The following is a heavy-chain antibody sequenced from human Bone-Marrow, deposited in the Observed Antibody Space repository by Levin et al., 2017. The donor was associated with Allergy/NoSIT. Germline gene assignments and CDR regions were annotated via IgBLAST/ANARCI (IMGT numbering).Heavy chain of an antibody. CDR1: GFTFSTYN. V-gene: IGHV3-21*06. J-gene: IGHJ4*02. CDR2: ISSSSSYM. Sequence: GGSLRLSCSASGFTFSTYNMNWVRQAPGKAPEWVSCISSSSSYMFYADSVKGRFTISRDNANNSLFLQMNSLRAEDTAIYYCARVRYNGDDPFDSWGQGTLVTVSS. CDR3: ARVRYNGDDPFDS. D-gene: IGHD5-12*01.